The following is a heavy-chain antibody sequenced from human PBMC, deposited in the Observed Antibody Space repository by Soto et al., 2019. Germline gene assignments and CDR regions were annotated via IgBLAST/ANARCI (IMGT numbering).Heavy chain of an antibody. CDR3: ASDVGALHQNWFDP. V-gene: IGHV3-30-3*01. CDR1: GFTFSSYA. J-gene: IGHJ5*02. Sequence: QVQLVESGGGVVQPGRSLRLSCAASGFTFSSYAMHWVRQAPGKGLEWVAVISYDGSNKYYADSVKGRFTLSRDNSKNTLYLQMNSLRAEDTAVYYCASDVGALHQNWFDPWGQGTLVTVSS. CDR2: ISYDGSNK. D-gene: IGHD1-26*01.